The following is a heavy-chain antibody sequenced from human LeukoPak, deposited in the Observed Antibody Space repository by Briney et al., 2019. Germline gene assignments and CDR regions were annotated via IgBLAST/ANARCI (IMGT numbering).Heavy chain of an antibody. CDR3: AKRGGSRSLYSLDH. V-gene: IGHV5-51*01. J-gene: IGHJ4*02. Sequence: GESLKISCKGSGYSFTSYWIGWVRQQPGKGLEWMGIIYPADSDTRYSPSFQGQVTISADKSTTTAYLQWSSLKASDTAIYYCAKRGGSRSLYSLDHWGQGTPVTVSS. CDR1: GYSFTSYW. CDR2: IYPADSDT. D-gene: IGHD3-10*01.